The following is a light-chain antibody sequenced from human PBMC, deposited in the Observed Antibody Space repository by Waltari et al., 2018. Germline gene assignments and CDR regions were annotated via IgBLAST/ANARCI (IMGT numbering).Light chain of an antibody. CDR3: QQYKSYPWT. J-gene: IGKJ1*01. V-gene: IGKV1-5*03. Sequence: IQMPQSPSHLSASIGDRASISCRTSQSINSYMAWYQHKAGEAPKLPISKACNLEGWRSSRFSGSGAGTEFTLSISSLQPDDLATYYCQQYKSYPWTFGQGTKVEIK. CDR2: KAC. CDR1: QSINSY.